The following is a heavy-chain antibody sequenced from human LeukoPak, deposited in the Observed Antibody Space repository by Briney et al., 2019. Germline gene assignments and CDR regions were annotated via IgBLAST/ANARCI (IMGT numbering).Heavy chain of an antibody. V-gene: IGHV3-23*01. J-gene: IGHJ4*02. D-gene: IGHD1-26*01. CDR3: AKSGATGRPRIDY. CDR1: GFTFSSYA. Sequence: GGSLRLSCAASGFTFSSYAMSWVRHPPGKGLQWVSTISGSGGSTYYADSVKGRFTISRDNSKNTLYLQMNSLRAEDTAVYYCAKSGATGRPRIDYWGQGTLVTVSS. CDR2: ISGSGGST.